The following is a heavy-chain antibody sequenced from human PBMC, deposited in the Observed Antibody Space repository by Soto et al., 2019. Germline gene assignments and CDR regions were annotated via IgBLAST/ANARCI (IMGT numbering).Heavy chain of an antibody. J-gene: IGHJ4*02. CDR2: IIPIFGTA. Sequence: SVKVSCKASGGTFSSYAISWVRQAPGQGLEWMGGIIPIFGTANYAQKLQGRVTITADESTSTAYMELSSLRSEDTAVYYCARVGERWLQRYYFDYWGQGTLVTVSS. CDR3: ARVGERWLQRYYFDY. V-gene: IGHV1-69*13. CDR1: GGTFSSYA. D-gene: IGHD3-16*01.